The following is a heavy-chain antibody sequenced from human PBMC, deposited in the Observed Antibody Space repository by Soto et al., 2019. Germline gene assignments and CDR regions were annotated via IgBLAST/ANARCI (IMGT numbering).Heavy chain of an antibody. CDR2: INHSGST. CDR3: ARRIRKPNCTNGVCYYYYYMDV. CDR1: GGSFSGYY. Sequence: SETLSLTCAVYGGSFSGYYWSWIRQPPGKGLEWIGEINHSGSTNYNPSLKSRVTISVDTSKNQFSLKLSSVTAADTAVYYCARRIRKPNCTNGVCYYYYYMDVWGKGTTVTVPS. D-gene: IGHD2-8*01. J-gene: IGHJ6*03. V-gene: IGHV4-34*01.